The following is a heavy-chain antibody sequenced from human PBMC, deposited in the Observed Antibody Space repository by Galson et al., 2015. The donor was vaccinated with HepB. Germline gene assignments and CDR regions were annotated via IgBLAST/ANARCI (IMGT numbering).Heavy chain of an antibody. D-gene: IGHD2-15*01. CDR1: GFTFSSYA. CDR3: AKGTIVVVVAAMVLDV. CDR2: ISYDGSNK. J-gene: IGHJ6*02. V-gene: IGHV3-30-3*01. Sequence: SLRLSCAASGFTFSSYAMHWVRQAPGKGLEWVAVISYDGSNKYYADPVKGRFTISRDNSKNTLYLQMNSLRAEDTAVYYYAKGTIVVVVAAMVLDVWGQGTTVTVSS.